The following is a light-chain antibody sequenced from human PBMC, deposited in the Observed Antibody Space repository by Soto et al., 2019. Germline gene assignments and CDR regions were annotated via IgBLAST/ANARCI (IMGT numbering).Light chain of an antibody. CDR1: QSISSW. CDR2: DAS. J-gene: IGKJ2*01. V-gene: IGKV1-5*01. CDR3: QQYNSYSSST. Sequence: DIQVTQSPSTLSASVGDRVTITCRARQSISSWLAWYQQKPGKAPKLLIYDASSLESGVPSRFGGSGSGTEFTLTILSLQPDDFATNYCQQYNSYSSSTFGQGTKLEIK.